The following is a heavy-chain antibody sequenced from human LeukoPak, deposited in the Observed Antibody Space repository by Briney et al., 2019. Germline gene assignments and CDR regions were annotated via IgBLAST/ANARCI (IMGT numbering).Heavy chain of an antibody. CDR3: ARDLRTHYYDSSGY. CDR1: GYTFTGYY. CDR2: INPNSGGT. V-gene: IGHV1-2*02. Sequence: ASVKVSCKASGYTFTGYYMRWVRQAPGQGLEWMGWINPNSGGTNYAQKFQGRVTMTRDTSISTAYMELSRLRSDDTAVYYCARDLRTHYYDSSGYWGQGTMVTVSS. D-gene: IGHD3-22*01. J-gene: IGHJ3*01.